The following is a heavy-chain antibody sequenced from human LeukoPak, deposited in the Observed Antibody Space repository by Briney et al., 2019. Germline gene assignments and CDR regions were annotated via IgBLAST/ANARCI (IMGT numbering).Heavy chain of an antibody. V-gene: IGHV4-39*07. D-gene: IGHD6-13*01. Sequence: SETLSLTCTVSGGSISSSSYYWGWIRQPPGKGLEWIGSIYYSGSTYYNPSLKSRVTISVDTSKNQFSLKLSSVTAADTAVYYCARVVSSSWFAWFDPWGQGTLVTVSS. CDR3: ARVVSSSWFAWFDP. CDR1: GGSISSSSYY. CDR2: IYYSGST. J-gene: IGHJ5*02.